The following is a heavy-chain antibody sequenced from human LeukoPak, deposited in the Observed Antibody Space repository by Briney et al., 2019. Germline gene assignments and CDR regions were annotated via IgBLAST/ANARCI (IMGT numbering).Heavy chain of an antibody. Sequence: AETLLLTCAVYGGPFSGYYLSWIRQPPGKGLEWIGKINHSGSTNYNPSLKSGLTISVDTYQNRFPPKQRSVTHADTAVYYCARGVSSRRRWAGWFDPWGQGTLVIVSS. CDR2: INHSGST. CDR1: GGPFSGYY. J-gene: IGHJ5*02. CDR3: ARGVSSRRRWAGWFDP. V-gene: IGHV4-34*01. D-gene: IGHD4-23*01.